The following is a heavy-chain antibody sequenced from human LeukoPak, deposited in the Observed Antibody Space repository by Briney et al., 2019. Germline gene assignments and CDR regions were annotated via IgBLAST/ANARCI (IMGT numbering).Heavy chain of an antibody. CDR1: GGFFSGYY. CDR3: ARGGPWWFGY. CDR2: INHSGST. V-gene: IGHV4-34*01. D-gene: IGHD3-10*01. Sequence: SETLSLTCAVYGGFFSGYYWSWIRQPPGKGLEWIGEINHSGSTNYNPSLKSRVTISVDTSKNQFSLKLSSVTAADTAVYYCARGGPWWFGYWGQGTLVTVSS. J-gene: IGHJ4*02.